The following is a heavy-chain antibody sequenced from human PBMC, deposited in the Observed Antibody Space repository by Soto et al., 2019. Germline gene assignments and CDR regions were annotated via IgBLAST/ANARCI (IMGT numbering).Heavy chain of an antibody. CDR3: AREATGTYVSLFGMDV. CDR2: ISAYNGNT. Sequence: GASVKVSCKASGYTFTSYGISWVRQAPGRGLEWMGWISAYNGNTNYAQKLQGRVTMTTDTSTSTAYMELRSLRSDDTAVYYCAREATGTYVSLFGMDVWGQGTTVTVSS. V-gene: IGHV1-18*04. J-gene: IGHJ6*02. CDR1: GYTFTSYG. D-gene: IGHD1-1*01.